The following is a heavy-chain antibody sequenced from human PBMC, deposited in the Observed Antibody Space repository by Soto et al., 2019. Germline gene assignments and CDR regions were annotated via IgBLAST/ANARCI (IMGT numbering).Heavy chain of an antibody. CDR2: INHSGST. CDR1: GGSFSVYY. CDR3: ARLEGLATISSSFDF. V-gene: IGHV4-34*01. J-gene: IGHJ4*02. D-gene: IGHD6-6*01. Sequence: PSLTCAVYGGSFSVYYWSWIRQPPGKGLEWIGEINHSGSTNYNPSLKSRVTISVDTSKTQFSLKLNSVTAADSAVYFFARLEGLATISSSFDFWGQGALVTVSS.